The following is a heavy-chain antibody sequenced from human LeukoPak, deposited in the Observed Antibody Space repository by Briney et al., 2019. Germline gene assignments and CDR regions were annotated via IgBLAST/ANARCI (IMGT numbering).Heavy chain of an antibody. D-gene: IGHD1-26*01. CDR3: ARTGYGRDYYGMDV. J-gene: IGHJ6*02. CDR2: IHFTGST. Sequence: KPSETLSLTCSVSGGSTSGSYWSWVRQPPGKGLQWIGYIHFTGSTDYNPSLKSRATISIDTPKNQVSLRVTSVTAADTAVYYCARTGYGRDYYGMDVWGQGTTVTVSS. CDR1: GGSTSGSY. V-gene: IGHV4-59*01.